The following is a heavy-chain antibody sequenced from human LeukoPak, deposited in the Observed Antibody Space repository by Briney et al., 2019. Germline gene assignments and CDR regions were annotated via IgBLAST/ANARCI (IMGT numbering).Heavy chain of an antibody. CDR3: ARDARITIFGVVIYYFDY. CDR1: GFTFSSYW. J-gene: IGHJ4*02. D-gene: IGHD3-3*01. V-gene: IGHV3-7*01. Sequence: GGSLRLSCAASGFTFSSYWMSWVRQAPGKGLEWVVNIKQDGSEKYYVDSVKGRFTISRDNAKNSLYLQMNSLRAEDTAVYYCARDARITIFGVVIYYFDYWGQGTLVTVSS. CDR2: IKQDGSEK.